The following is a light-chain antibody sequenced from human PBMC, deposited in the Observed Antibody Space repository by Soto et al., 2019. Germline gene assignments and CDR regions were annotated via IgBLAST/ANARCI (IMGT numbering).Light chain of an antibody. CDR2: DAS. CDR1: QSISNR. V-gene: IGKV1-5*01. J-gene: IGKJ1*01. CDR3: QHYGGMWT. Sequence: DIQMTQSPSTLPASVGDRVTITCRASQSISNRLAWYQQKPGKAPKVLIYDASKLESGVPSRFSGSGFGTQFILTSSSLQPDDFATYWCQHYGGMWTFGQGTKVEVK.